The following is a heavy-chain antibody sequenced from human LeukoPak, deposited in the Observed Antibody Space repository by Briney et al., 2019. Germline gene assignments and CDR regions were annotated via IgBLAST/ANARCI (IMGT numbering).Heavy chain of an antibody. CDR2: ISAFSSNT. Sequence: HPGGSLRLSCAASGFTFSNYAMNWVRQAPGKGLEWVSVISAFSSNTYYADSVKGRFTISRDNSNNTLYLQMNSPRAEDTAVYYCAKGYSVTTSTFDIWGQGTIVTVSS. D-gene: IGHD4-17*01. J-gene: IGHJ3*02. CDR3: AKGYSVTTSTFDI. V-gene: IGHV3-23*01. CDR1: GFTFSNYA.